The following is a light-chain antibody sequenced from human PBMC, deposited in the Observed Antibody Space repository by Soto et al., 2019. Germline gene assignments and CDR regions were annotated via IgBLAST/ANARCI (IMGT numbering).Light chain of an antibody. CDR2: SAS. Sequence: IVMTQSPATLSVSPGESAPLSCRASQSVGTNLAWYQQTPGQAPRVLIHSASTRATGIPARFSGSGSDTEFTLTISGLQSEDFAIYYCQQYNNWPPYSFGQGTKLENK. CDR1: QSVGTN. J-gene: IGKJ2*01. CDR3: QQYNNWPPYS. V-gene: IGKV3-15*01.